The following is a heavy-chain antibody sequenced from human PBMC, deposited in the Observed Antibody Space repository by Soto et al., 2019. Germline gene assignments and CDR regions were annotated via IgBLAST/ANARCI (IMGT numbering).Heavy chain of an antibody. D-gene: IGHD3-3*01. CDR1: GGSINSGDYY. Sequence: QVQLQESGPGLVKPSETLSLTCTVSGGSINSGDYYWSWIRQPPGKGLEWIGDIYYSGSTQYNPSLQSRVTISVDTSKNQFSLELSSVTAADTAVYCCARDSSGVTVFGVVYGLDVWGHGTTVTISS. J-gene: IGHJ6*02. V-gene: IGHV4-30-4*01. CDR2: IYYSGST. CDR3: ARDSSGVTVFGVVYGLDV.